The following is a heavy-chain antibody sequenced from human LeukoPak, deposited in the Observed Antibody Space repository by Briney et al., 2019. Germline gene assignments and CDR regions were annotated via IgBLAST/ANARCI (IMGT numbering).Heavy chain of an antibody. Sequence: GGSLGPSCSASGFSVDSNYMSWVRQAPGKGLEWVSVIYSNGKEYYAESAKGRFTISRDISKNSLDLQMNRLRGEDTAVYYCARESPTSGIDSWGQGTLVIVSS. CDR1: GFSVDSNY. CDR2: IYSNGKE. D-gene: IGHD2-15*01. CDR3: ARESPTSGIDS. V-gene: IGHV3-53*01. J-gene: IGHJ5*01.